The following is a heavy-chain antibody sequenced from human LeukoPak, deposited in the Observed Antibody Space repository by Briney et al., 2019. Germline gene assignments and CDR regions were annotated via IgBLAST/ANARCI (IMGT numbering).Heavy chain of an antibody. CDR2: INHRGST. V-gene: IGHV4-34*01. CDR3: ARAGDSRGYADY. J-gene: IGHJ4*02. D-gene: IGHD3-22*01. CDR1: GGSFSGYY. Sequence: PSETLSLTCAVYGGSFSGYYWTWIRQPPGKGLEWIGEINHRGSTNYNPSLKSRVTISVDTSKNQFSLRLSSVTAADTAVYFCARAGDSRGYADYWGQGPLVTVSS.